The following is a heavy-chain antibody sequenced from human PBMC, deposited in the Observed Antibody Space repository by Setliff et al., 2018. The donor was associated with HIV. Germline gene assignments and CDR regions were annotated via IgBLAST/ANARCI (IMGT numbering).Heavy chain of an antibody. CDR1: GGSISSSSHY. D-gene: IGHD2-2*01. CDR2: IYYSGST. Sequence: PSETLSLTCTVSGGSISSSSHYWGWIRQPPGKGLEWIGNIYYSGSTYYNPSLKSRVIIFLDTSKNQFSLKLSSVTAADTAVYYCARGSEYLSGNFDYWGQGTLVTVSS. V-gene: IGHV4-39*01. CDR3: ARGSEYLSGNFDY. J-gene: IGHJ4*02.